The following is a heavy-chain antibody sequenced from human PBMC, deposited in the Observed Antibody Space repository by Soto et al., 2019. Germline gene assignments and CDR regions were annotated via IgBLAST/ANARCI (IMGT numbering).Heavy chain of an antibody. CDR2: INPNSGGT. D-gene: IGHD3-9*01. CDR1: GYTFTGYY. V-gene: IGHV1-2*02. CDR3: ARNLYDILTGSPYYFDY. Sequence: ASVKVSCKASGYTFTGYYMHWVRQAPGQGLEWMGWINPNSGGTNYAQKFQGRVTMTRDTSISTAYMELSRLRSDDTAVYYCARNLYDILTGSPYYFDYWGQGTLVTV. J-gene: IGHJ4*02.